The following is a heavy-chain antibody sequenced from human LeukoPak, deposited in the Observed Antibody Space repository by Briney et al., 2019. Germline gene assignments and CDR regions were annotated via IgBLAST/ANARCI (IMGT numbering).Heavy chain of an antibody. J-gene: IGHJ6*03. CDR1: GGSFSDYY. CDR2: INHSGST. V-gene: IGHV4-34*01. Sequence: PSETLSLTCTVYGGSFSDYYWSWIRQPPGKGLEWIGEINHSGSTNYNPSLKSRVTISVDTSKNQFSLKLSSVTAADTAVYYCARDRIAAALDYYMDVWGKGTTVTVSS. D-gene: IGHD6-13*01. CDR3: ARDRIAAALDYYMDV.